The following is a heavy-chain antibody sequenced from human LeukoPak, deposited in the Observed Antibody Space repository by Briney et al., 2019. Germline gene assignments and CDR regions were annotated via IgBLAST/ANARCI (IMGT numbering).Heavy chain of an antibody. CDR3: ARVSHCSSTSCSYYFDY. J-gene: IGHJ4*02. Sequence: ASVKVSCKASGYTFTGYYMHWVRQAPGQGLEWMGWINPNSGGTNYAQKFQGRVTMTRDTSISTAYMELSRLRSDDTAVYYCARVSHCSSTSCSYYFDYWGQGTLVTVSS. CDR1: GYTFTGYY. D-gene: IGHD2-2*01. CDR2: INPNSGGT. V-gene: IGHV1-2*02.